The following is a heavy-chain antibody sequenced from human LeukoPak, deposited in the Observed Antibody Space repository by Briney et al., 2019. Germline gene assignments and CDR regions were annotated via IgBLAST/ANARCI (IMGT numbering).Heavy chain of an antibody. V-gene: IGHV4-34*01. D-gene: IGHD6-13*01. Sequence: PSETLSLTCAVYGGSFSGYYWSWIRQPPGKGLEWIGEINHSGSTNYNPSLKSRVTISVDTSKNQFSLKLSSVTAADTAVYYCARGEEWTDTPKIAAAGTSWFDPWGQGTLVTVSS. J-gene: IGHJ5*02. CDR3: ARGEEWTDTPKIAAAGTSWFDP. CDR1: GGSFSGYY. CDR2: INHSGST.